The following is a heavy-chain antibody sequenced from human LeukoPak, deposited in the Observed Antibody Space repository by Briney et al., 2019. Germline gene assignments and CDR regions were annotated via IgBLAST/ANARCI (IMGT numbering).Heavy chain of an antibody. CDR1: GFTVSSNY. CDR3: ARRRYRWNYEGSYNWFGP. Sequence: PGGSLRLSCAASGFTVSSNYMSWVRQAPGKGLEWVSVIYSGGSTYYADSVKGRFTISRDNSKNTLYLQMNSLRAEDTAVYYCARRRYRWNYEGSYNWFGPWGQGTLVTVSS. J-gene: IGHJ5*02. V-gene: IGHV3-66*02. CDR2: IYSGGST. D-gene: IGHD1-7*01.